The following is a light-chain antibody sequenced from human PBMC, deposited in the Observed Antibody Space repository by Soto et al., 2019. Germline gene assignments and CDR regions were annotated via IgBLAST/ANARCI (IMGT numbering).Light chain of an antibody. J-gene: IGLJ2*01. Sequence: QSVLTQPASVSGSPGQSITISCTGTSSDVGGYNYVSWYQHHPGKAPKLMIYEVSYRPSGVSNRFSGSKSGNTASLTISGLQAEDEADYYCSSYTSSTTVVFGAGTKLTVL. V-gene: IGLV2-14*01. CDR1: SSDVGGYNY. CDR2: EVS. CDR3: SSYTSSTTVV.